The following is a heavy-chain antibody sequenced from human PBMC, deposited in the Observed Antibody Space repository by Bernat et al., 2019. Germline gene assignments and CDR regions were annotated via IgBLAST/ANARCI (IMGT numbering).Heavy chain of an antibody. CDR2: ISAGGTGI. J-gene: IGHJ4*02. D-gene: IGHD5-12*01. CDR3: AKEGVVTVASVRSLYYFDY. Sequence: EVQLLESGGGLVQPGGSLRLSCAASGFTFSSYAMSWVRQAPGKGLEWVSAISAGGTGIYYADSVKGRFTIYRDNSKNTLYLQMNSLRAEDTALYYCAKEGVVTVASVRSLYYFDYWGQGTLVTVSS. V-gene: IGHV3-23*01. CDR1: GFTFSSYA.